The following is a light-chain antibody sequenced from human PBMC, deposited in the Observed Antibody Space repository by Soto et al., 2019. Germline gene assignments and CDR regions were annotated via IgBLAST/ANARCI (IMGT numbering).Light chain of an antibody. CDR2: HAS. CDR3: QQYNDWPPYT. Sequence: ETVMTQSPATLSVSPGERATLSCRASQSVSSNLAWYQQKPVQAPRLLISHASTRATGIPARFSGSGYGTEFPLTLSSRQSEDFSVYYCQQYNDWPPYTFGQRTKLEIK. V-gene: IGKV3-15*01. CDR1: QSVSSN. J-gene: IGKJ2*01.